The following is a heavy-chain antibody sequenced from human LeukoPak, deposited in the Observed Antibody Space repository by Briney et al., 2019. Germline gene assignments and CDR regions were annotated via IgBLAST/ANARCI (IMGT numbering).Heavy chain of an antibody. CDR2: ISAYNGNT. V-gene: IGHV1-18*01. CDR3: ARVGGHYDFWSGYSPSGTRNNWFDP. J-gene: IGHJ5*02. CDR1: GYTFTSYG. D-gene: IGHD3-3*01. Sequence: EASVTVSCKASGYTFTSYGISWVRQAPGQGLEWMGWISAYNGNTNYAQKLQGRVTMTTDTSTSTAYMELRSLRSDDTAVYYCARVGGHYDFWSGYSPSGTRNNWFDPWGQGTLVTVSS.